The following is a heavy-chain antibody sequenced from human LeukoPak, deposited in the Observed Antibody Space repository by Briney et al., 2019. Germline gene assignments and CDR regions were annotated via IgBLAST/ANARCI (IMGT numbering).Heavy chain of an antibody. Sequence: SETLSLTCTVSGGSISSGGYYWSWIRQHPGKGLEWIGYIYYSGSTYYNPSLKSRVTISVDTSKSQFSLKLSSVTAADTAVYYRARDQVPWFGELSNYYYGMDVWGQGTTVTVSS. CDR1: GGSISSGGYY. CDR3: ARDQVPWFGELSNYYYGMDV. CDR2: IYYSGST. V-gene: IGHV4-31*03. J-gene: IGHJ6*02. D-gene: IGHD3-10*01.